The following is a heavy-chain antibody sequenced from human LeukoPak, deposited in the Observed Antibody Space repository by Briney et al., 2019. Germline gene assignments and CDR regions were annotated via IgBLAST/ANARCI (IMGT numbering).Heavy chain of an antibody. CDR1: GGSFSGDY. D-gene: IGHD5-18*01. J-gene: IGHJ4*02. Sequence: PSETLSLTCAVYGGSFSGDYWSWIRQPPGKGLEWIGEINHSGSTNYNPSLKSRVTISVDTSKNQFSLKLSSVTAADTAVYYCARHPVDTAMEDIFDYWGQGTLVTVSS. CDR3: ARHPVDTAMEDIFDY. CDR2: INHSGST. V-gene: IGHV4-34*01.